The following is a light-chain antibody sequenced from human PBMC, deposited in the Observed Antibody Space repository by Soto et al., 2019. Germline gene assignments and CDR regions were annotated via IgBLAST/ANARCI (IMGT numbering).Light chain of an antibody. V-gene: IGKV1-5*03. CDR2: KAS. Sequence: DIQMTQSPSTLSASVGDRVTITCRASQSISSWLAWYQQKPGKAPNLLIYKASSLESGVPSRFSGSGSGTEFTLTISSLQPDDFATYYCQQYNSYSGTFGQRTKLEIK. J-gene: IGKJ2*02. CDR3: QQYNSYSGT. CDR1: QSISSW.